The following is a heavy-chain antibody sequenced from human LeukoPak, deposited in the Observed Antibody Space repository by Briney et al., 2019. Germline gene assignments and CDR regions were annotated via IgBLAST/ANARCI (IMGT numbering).Heavy chain of an antibody. V-gene: IGHV4-61*02. J-gene: IGHJ4*02. Sequence: SETLSLTCTVSGGSISSGSYYWSWIRQPAGKGLEWIGRIYTSGSTNYNPSLKSRVTISVDTSKNQFSLKLSSVTAADTAVYYCARGRISEGSGYYLLIDYWGQGTLVTVSS. CDR1: GGSISSGSYY. CDR2: IYTSGST. CDR3: ARGRISEGSGYYLLIDY. D-gene: IGHD3-3*01.